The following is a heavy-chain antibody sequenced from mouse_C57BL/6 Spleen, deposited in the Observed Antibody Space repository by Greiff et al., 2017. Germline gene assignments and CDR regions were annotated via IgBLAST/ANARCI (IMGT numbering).Heavy chain of an antibody. V-gene: IGHV1-81*01. CDR3: ARYPAYDYDAGGYAMDY. D-gene: IGHD2-4*01. J-gene: IGHJ4*01. CDR1: GYTFTSYG. Sequence: QVQLKESGAELARPGASVKLSCKASGYTFTSYGISWVKQRTGQGLEWIGEIYPRSGNTYYNEKFKGKATLTADKSSSTAYMELRSLTSEDSAVYFCARYPAYDYDAGGYAMDYWGQGTSVTVSS. CDR2: IYPRSGNT.